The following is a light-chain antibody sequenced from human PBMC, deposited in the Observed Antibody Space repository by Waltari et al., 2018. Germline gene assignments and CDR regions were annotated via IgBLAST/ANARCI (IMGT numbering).Light chain of an antibody. CDR2: INT. CDR1: TANTRRTT. V-gene: IGLV1-44*01. J-gene: IGLJ1*01. Sequence: QSVLIPPPSASGTPGQSATIACSGRTANTRRTTLCWYQQLPDTAPKLLIYINTQRPSGVPDRFSGSKSGTSASLAISGLQSEDEADYYCAAWDDSRGYVFGTGTKVTVL. CDR3: AAWDDSRGYV.